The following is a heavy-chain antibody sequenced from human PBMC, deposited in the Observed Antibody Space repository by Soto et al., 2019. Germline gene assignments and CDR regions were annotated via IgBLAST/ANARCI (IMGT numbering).Heavy chain of an antibody. D-gene: IGHD5-12*01. CDR3: ARGNHRWLQLWYFDL. Sequence: QVPLVQSGAEVKKPGSSVTVSCKASGGTFSSYTISWVRQAPGQGLEWMGGIIPIFGTANYAQKFQGRVTITADESTSTAYMELSSLSSEDTAVYYCARGNHRWLQLWYFDLWGRGTLVTVSS. J-gene: IGHJ2*01. CDR2: IIPIFGTA. V-gene: IGHV1-69*12. CDR1: GGTFSSYT.